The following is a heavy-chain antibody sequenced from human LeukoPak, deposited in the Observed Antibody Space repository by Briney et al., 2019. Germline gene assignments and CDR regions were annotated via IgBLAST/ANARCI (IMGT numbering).Heavy chain of an antibody. CDR2: IYYSGST. J-gene: IGHJ4*02. Sequence: SETLSLTCTVSGGSISSSSYYWGWIRQPPGKGLEWIGSIYYSGSTYYNPSLKSRVTISVDTSKNQFSLKLSSVTAADTAVYFCARAGDWLESPAYWGQGTLVTVSS. CDR1: GGSISSSSYY. D-gene: IGHD3/OR15-3a*01. CDR3: ARAGDWLESPAY. V-gene: IGHV4-39*07.